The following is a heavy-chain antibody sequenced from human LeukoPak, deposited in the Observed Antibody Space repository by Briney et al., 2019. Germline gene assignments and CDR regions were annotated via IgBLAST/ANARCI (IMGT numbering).Heavy chain of an antibody. V-gene: IGHV4-59*01. CDR3: ARDRPGGSSLDY. J-gene: IGHJ4*02. D-gene: IGHD6-13*01. CDR2: ISYTGNT. CDR1: GGSISRDY. Sequence: SETLSLTCTVSGGSISRDYWSWIRQPPGKGLEWIGYISYTGNTDYIPSLKSRVTISIDTSKNQFSLNLTSVTAADTAVYFCARDRPGGSSLDYWGQGTLVAVSS.